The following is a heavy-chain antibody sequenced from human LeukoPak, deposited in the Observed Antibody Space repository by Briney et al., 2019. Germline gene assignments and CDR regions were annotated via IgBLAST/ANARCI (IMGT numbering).Heavy chain of an antibody. CDR2: ISAYNGNT. CDR1: GYTFTSYG. Sequence: RASVKVSCKASGYTFTSYGISWVRQAPGQGLEWMGWISAYNGNTNYAQKLQGRVTMTTDTSTSTAYMELRSLRSDDTAVYYCARYDSSGYYYYMDVWGKGTTVTVSS. V-gene: IGHV1-18*01. J-gene: IGHJ6*03. D-gene: IGHD3-22*01. CDR3: ARYDSSGYYYYMDV.